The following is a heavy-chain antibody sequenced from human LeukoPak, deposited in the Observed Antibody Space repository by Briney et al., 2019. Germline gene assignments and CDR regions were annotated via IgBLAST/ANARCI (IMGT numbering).Heavy chain of an antibody. D-gene: IGHD2-15*01. Sequence: GGSLRLSCAGSGFTFSSYAMSWVRQAPGKGLEWVSAISGSGENTYYADSVKGRFTISRDNSKNTLFLQISTLRGEDTALYYCAKDGVLSQYCSGGSCSPFDYWGQGTLVTVSS. J-gene: IGHJ4*02. CDR1: GFTFSSYA. V-gene: IGHV3-23*01. CDR3: AKDGVLSQYCSGGSCSPFDY. CDR2: ISGSGENT.